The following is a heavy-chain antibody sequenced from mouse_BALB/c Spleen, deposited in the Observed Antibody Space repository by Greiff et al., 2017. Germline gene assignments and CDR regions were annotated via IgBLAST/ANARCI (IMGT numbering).Heavy chain of an antibody. J-gene: IGHJ3*01. Sequence: QVQLKESGAELARPGASVKLSCKASGYTFTSYWMQWVNQRPGQGLEWIGAIYPGDGDTRYTQKFKGKATLTADKCSSTADMQLSSLASEDSEVYYCARGCPSTKITPFAYWGQGTLVTVSA. D-gene: IGHD2-4*01. V-gene: IGHV1-87*01. CDR2: IYPGDGDT. CDR1: GYTFTSYW. CDR3: ARGCPSTKITPFAY.